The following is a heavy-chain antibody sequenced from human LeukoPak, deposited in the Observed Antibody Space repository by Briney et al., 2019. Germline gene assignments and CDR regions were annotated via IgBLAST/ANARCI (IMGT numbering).Heavy chain of an antibody. CDR1: GYNFNNYG. CDR3: ARDSADCSGGSCYSAEYFQH. V-gene: IGHV1-18*01. D-gene: IGHD2-15*01. Sequence: ASVKVSCKASGYNFNNYGISWVRLAPGQGLEWMGRISAYNGNTNYAQKVQGRVTMTTDTSTSTAYMELRSLRSDDTAVYYCARDSADCSGGSCYSAEYFQHWGQGTLVTASS. J-gene: IGHJ1*01. CDR2: ISAYNGNT.